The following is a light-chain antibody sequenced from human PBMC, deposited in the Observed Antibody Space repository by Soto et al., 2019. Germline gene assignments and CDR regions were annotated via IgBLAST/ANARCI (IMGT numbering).Light chain of an antibody. Sequence: DIQMTQSPTTLSASVGDRVTLSCRARHSISSWLAWYQQKPGKAPKRLIYDASSLESGVPSRFSGSGSGTEFTRTISSLQPDDFATYYCQQYNSYSFGQGTKVDI. J-gene: IGKJ1*01. CDR3: QQYNSYS. V-gene: IGKV1-5*01. CDR2: DAS. CDR1: HSISSW.